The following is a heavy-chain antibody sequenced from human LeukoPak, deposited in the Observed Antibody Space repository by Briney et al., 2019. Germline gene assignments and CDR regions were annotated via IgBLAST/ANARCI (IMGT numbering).Heavy chain of an antibody. CDR3: ARAYSRESGYDFVFEN. Sequence: AGGSLRLSCAASGFIFSNYGVHWVRQAPGKGLEWVAVIRYDGSTKYYADSVKGRFTISRDNSKNTVCLEMNSLRAEDTAVYYCARAYSRESGYDFVFENWGQGTLVSVSS. V-gene: IGHV3-33*08. CDR2: IRYDGSTK. CDR1: GFIFSNYG. J-gene: IGHJ4*02. D-gene: IGHD5-12*01.